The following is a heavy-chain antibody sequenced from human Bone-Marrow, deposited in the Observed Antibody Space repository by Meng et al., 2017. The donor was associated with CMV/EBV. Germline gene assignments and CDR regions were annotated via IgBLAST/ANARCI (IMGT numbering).Heavy chain of an antibody. CDR1: SYY. CDR3: AIGVVVPAATRYYYYYYGMDV. J-gene: IGHJ6*02. CDR2: IYYSGST. D-gene: IGHD2-2*01. V-gene: IGHV4-59*01. Sequence: SYYWSWIRQPPGKGLEWIGYIYYSGSTNYNPSLKSRVTISVDTSKNQFSLKLSSVTAADTAVYYCAIGVVVPAATRYYYYYYGMDVWGQGTTVTVSS.